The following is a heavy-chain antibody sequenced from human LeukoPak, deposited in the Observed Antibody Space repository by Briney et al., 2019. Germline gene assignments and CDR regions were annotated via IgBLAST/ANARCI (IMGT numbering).Heavy chain of an antibody. Sequence: SGTLSLTCAVSGGSISSSNWWSWVRQPPGKGLEWIGEIYHSGSTNYNPSLKSRVTISVDKSKNQFSLKLSSVTAADTAVYYCARLSLKVLEWSPIKGKETHYFDSWGQGTLVTVSS. V-gene: IGHV4-4*02. CDR1: GGSISSSNW. D-gene: IGHD3-3*01. CDR3: ARLSLKVLEWSPIKGKETHYFDS. J-gene: IGHJ4*02. CDR2: IYHSGST.